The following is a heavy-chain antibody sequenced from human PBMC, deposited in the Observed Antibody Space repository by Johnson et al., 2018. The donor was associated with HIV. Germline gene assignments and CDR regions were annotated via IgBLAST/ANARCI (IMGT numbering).Heavy chain of an antibody. CDR3: ARQGGWAFDI. CDR1: GFTFDDYD. D-gene: IGHD3-16*01. Sequence: VQLVESGGGVIRPGGSLRLSCAASGFTFDDYDMSWVRQAPGKGLEWVSGIKWNGDTTSYVDSLKGRFTISRDNAKNSLYLQMNSLRAEDTALYYGARQGGWAFDIWGQGTMVTVSS. V-gene: IGHV3-20*04. CDR2: IKWNGDTT. J-gene: IGHJ3*02.